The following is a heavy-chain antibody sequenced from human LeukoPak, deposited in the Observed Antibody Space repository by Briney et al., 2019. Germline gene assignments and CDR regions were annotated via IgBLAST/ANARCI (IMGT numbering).Heavy chain of an antibody. Sequence: PGGSLRLSCAASGFTFSAFSMNWVRQAPGKGLEWVSAISSSSSDIYYTDSVKGRFTISRDNANNFLYLQVSSLRAEDTAVYYCATGYTSGTRIDYWGQGTLVSVSS. D-gene: IGHD6-19*01. J-gene: IGHJ4*02. CDR2: ISSSSSDI. CDR1: GFTFSAFS. CDR3: ATGYTSGTRIDY. V-gene: IGHV3-21*01.